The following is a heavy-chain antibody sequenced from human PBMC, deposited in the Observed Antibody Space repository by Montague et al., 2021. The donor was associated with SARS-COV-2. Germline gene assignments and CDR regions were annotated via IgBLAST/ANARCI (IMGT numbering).Heavy chain of an antibody. J-gene: IGHJ6*02. CDR1: GYTFTNYW. CDR3: ARKGDYYDLDV. Sequence: QSGAEVKKPGESLKISCKGSGYTFTNYWIAWVRQMPGKGLEWMRIIDPSDDDTTYSPSFQGQVIISADKSITTAYLQWSSLKASDTAIYYCARKGDYYDLDVWGQGATVTVSS. CDR2: IDPSDDDT. V-gene: IGHV5-51*01.